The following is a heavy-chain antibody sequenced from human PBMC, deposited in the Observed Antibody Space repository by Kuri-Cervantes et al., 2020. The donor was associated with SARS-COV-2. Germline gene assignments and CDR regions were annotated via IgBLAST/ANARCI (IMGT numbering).Heavy chain of an antibody. V-gene: IGHV1-69*04. D-gene: IGHD3-10*01. CDR2: IIPILGTA. J-gene: IGHJ4*02. CDR1: GGTFSSYA. CDR3: ARDWLRGVINY. Sequence: SVKVSCKASGGTFSSYAISWVRQAPGQGLEWMGRIIPILGTANYAQKFQGRVTMTRDTSISTAYMELSRLRSDDTAVYYCARDWLRGVINYWGQGTLVTVSS.